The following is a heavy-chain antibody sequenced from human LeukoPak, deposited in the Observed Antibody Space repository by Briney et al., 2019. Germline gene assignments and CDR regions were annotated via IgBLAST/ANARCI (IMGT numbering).Heavy chain of an antibody. CDR2: IYYSGST. CDR3: ARSDRVPAAIVGYYGMDV. CDR1: GGSVSSGSYF. V-gene: IGHV4-61*01. J-gene: IGHJ6*04. Sequence: SEPLSLTCTVSGGSVSSGSYFWRWIRQPPGRGLEWIGYIYYSGSTNYNPSLKSRVTISVDTSKSQFSLKLSSVTAADTAVYYCARSDRVPAAIVGYYGMDVWGKGTTVTVSS. D-gene: IGHD2-2*02.